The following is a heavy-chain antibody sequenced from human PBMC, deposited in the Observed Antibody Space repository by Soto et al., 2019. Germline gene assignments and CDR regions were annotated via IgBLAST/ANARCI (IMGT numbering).Heavy chain of an antibody. J-gene: IGHJ4*02. CDR2: LSGDNNTDT. V-gene: IGHV3-23*01. Sequence: GGPLRLSCVASGFTFGTSGMSWVRQAPGKGLEWISGLSGDNNTDTKYADSVKGRFTISRDNSKSTLYLQMHSLRVEDTALYYSTKDSGYDSTDWCLGTLVTVSS. D-gene: IGHD3-9*01. CDR1: GFTFGTSG. CDR3: TKDSGYDSTD.